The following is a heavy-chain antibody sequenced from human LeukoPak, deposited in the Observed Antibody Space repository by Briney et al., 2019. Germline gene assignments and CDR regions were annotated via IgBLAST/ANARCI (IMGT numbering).Heavy chain of an antibody. J-gene: IGHJ4*02. Sequence: ASVKVSCKASGYTFTSYYMHWVRQATGQGLEWMGIINPSGGSTSYAQKFQGRVTMTRDTSTRTVYMELSSLRSEDTAVYYCARGAKYGSGTPYYFDYWGQGTLVTVSS. CDR2: INPSGGST. CDR3: ARGAKYGSGTPYYFDY. V-gene: IGHV1-46*01. CDR1: GYTFTSYY. D-gene: IGHD3-10*01.